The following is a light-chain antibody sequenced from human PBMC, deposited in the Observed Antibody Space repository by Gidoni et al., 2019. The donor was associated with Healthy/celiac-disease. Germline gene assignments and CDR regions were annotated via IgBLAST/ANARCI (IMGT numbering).Light chain of an antibody. CDR1: QSVSSY. J-gene: IGKJ4*01. Sequence: ELVLTQSPATLSLSPGERATLPCRASQSVSSYLAWYQQKPGQAPRLLIYDAYNRATGIPARFSGSGSGTDFTLTISSLEPEDFAVYYCQQRSNWPALTFGGGTKVEIK. CDR2: DAY. CDR3: QQRSNWPALT. V-gene: IGKV3-11*01.